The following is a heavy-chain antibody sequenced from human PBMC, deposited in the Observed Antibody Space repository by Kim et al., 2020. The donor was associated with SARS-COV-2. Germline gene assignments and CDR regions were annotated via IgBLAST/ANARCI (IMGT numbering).Heavy chain of an antibody. CDR1: GFTIDGNA. Sequence: GGSLRLSCADSGFTIDGNAMNWVRQAPGKGLEWVSAISGHGRDTYYADSMKGRVTISRDTSKNRLYLEMNTLRGEDTAVYYCAKDVWDYSGMDVWGQGTTVTVSS. J-gene: IGHJ6*02. D-gene: IGHD4-4*01. V-gene: IGHV3-23*01. CDR2: ISGHGRDT. CDR3: AKDVWDYSGMDV.